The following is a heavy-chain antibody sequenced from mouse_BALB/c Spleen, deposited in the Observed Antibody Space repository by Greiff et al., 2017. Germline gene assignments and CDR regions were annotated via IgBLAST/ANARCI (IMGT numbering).Heavy chain of an antibody. D-gene: IGHD2-1*01. V-gene: IGHV1-80*01. J-gene: IGHJ3*01. CDR3: ARWDGNYVSAWFAY. CDR2: IYPGDGDT. CDR1: GYAFSSYW. Sequence: QVQLQQSGAELVRPGSSVKISCKASGYAFSSYWMNWVKQRPGQGLEWIGQIYPGDGDTNYNGKFKGKATLTADKSSSTAYMQLSSLTSEDSAVYFCARWDGNYVSAWFAYWGQGTLVTVSA.